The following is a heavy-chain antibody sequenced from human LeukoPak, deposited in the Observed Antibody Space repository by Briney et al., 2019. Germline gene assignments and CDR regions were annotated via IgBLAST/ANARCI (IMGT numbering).Heavy chain of an antibody. D-gene: IGHD2-2*01. V-gene: IGHV3-74*01. J-gene: IGHJ4*02. CDR3: AKDSSTSCHD. CDR2: INSDGSRT. CDR1: KFSFSSYW. Sequence: GGSLRLSCAASKFSFSSYWMHWVRQAPGKGLVWVSRINSDGSRTNYADSVKGRFTISRDNAKNTLYLQMSSLRAEDTAVYYCAKDSSTSCHDWGQGTLVTVSS.